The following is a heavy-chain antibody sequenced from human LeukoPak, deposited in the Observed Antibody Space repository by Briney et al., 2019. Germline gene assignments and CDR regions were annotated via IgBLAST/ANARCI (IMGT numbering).Heavy chain of an antibody. Sequence: RPSETLSLTCAVYGGSFSGYYWSWIRQPPGKGLEWIGEINHSGSTNYNPSLKSRVTISVDTSKNQFSLKLSSVTAADTAVYYCARRYGGSGSYYRGLVNWFDPWGQGTLVTVSS. CDR3: ARRYGGSGSYYRGLVNWFDP. D-gene: IGHD3-10*01. V-gene: IGHV4-34*01. J-gene: IGHJ5*02. CDR2: INHSGST. CDR1: GGSFSGYY.